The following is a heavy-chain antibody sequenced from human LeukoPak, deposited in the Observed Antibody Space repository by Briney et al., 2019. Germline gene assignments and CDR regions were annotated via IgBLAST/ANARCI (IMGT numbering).Heavy chain of an antibody. V-gene: IGHV3-74*01. Sequence: GGSLRLSCAASGFTFSSYWMHWVRQVPGKGLVWVARINPGGSSITYADSVKGRFTISRDNAKNTLYLQMDSLRAEDTGVYYCARSNQADDYWGQGTLVSVPS. D-gene: IGHD1-14*01. J-gene: IGHJ4*02. CDR2: INPGGSSI. CDR1: GFTFSSYW. CDR3: ARSNQADDY.